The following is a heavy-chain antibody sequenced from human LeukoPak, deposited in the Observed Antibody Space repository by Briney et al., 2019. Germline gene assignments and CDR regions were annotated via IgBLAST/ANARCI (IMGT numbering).Heavy chain of an antibody. D-gene: IGHD5-12*01. V-gene: IGHV1-18*01. J-gene: IGHJ4*02. CDR3: ARGGIVATEMTGDY. CDR2: ISVYNGNT. CDR1: GYTFTSDG. Sequence: ASVKVSCKASGYTFTSDGISWVRQAPGQGLEWMGWISVYNGNTNYAQKLQGRVTMTTDTSTSTAYMELRSLGFDDTAVYYCARGGIVATEMTGDYWGQGTLVIVSS.